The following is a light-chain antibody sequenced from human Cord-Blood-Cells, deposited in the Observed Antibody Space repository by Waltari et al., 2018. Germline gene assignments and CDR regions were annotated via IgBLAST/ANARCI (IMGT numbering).Light chain of an antibody. CDR3: QQYGSSPQT. CDR1: QSVSSSY. CDR2: GAS. J-gene: IGKJ2*01. Sequence: EIVLTQSPGTLSLSPGERATRSCRASQSVSSSYLAWYQQKPGQAPRLLLYGASSRATGIPDRFSGSGSGTDFTLTISRLEPEDFAVYYCQQYGSSPQTFGQGTKLEIK. V-gene: IGKV3-20*01.